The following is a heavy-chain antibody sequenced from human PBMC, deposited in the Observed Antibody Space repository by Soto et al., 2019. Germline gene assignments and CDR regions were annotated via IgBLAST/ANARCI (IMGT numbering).Heavy chain of an antibody. CDR1: GFTFSSYA. Sequence: EVQVLESGGGLVQRGGSLRLSCAASGFTFSSYAMTWVRQAPGRWLEWVSSISGGADTTYYADSVKGRFTISRDNSKNTLYLQMNSLRAEDTAVYYCAKSRVLGVATVPCHHWGQGTLVTVSS. V-gene: IGHV3-23*01. D-gene: IGHD5-12*01. CDR3: AKSRVLGVATVPCHH. J-gene: IGHJ5*02. CDR2: ISGGADTT.